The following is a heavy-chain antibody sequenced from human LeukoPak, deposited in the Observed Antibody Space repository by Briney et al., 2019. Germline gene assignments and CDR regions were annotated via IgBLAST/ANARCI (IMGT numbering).Heavy chain of an antibody. CDR2: IYYSGST. CDR3: ASSYMVRGVGFDP. CDR1: SGSLGGSDYY. J-gene: IGHJ5*02. D-gene: IGHD3-10*01. Sequence: SETLSLTCTVSSGSLGGSDYYWCWIRQPPGKGLEWIGSIYYSGSTYYNPSLKSRVTISVDTSKNQFSLKLSSVTAADTAVYYCASSYMVRGVGFDPWGQGTLVTVSS. V-gene: IGHV4-39*01.